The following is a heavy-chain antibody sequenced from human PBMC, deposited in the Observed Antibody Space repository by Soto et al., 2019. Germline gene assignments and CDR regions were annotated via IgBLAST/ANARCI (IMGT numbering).Heavy chain of an antibody. V-gene: IGHV1-8*01. CDR2: MNPGSGDT. J-gene: IGHJ5*02. Sequence: ASVXVSCKASGYSFTNNDVSWVRQATGQGLEWMGWMNPGSGDTGYAQKFQGRVTMTRDISIATAYMELSSLRSDDTAIYYCARMEPFGSLNWFDPWGQRTLVTVSS. CDR3: ARMEPFGSLNWFDP. CDR1: GYSFTNND. D-gene: IGHD3-10*01.